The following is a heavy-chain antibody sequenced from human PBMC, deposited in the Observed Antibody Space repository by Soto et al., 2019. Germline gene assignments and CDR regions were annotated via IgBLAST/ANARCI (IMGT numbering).Heavy chain of an antibody. J-gene: IGHJ4*02. D-gene: IGHD6-13*01. V-gene: IGHV4-61*01. CDR3: ARGDGSSWPFDY. Sequence: SETLSLTXTVSGGSVSSGSYYWSWIRQPPGKGLEWIGYIYYSGSTNYNPSLKSRVTISVDTSKNQFSLKLSSVTAADTAVYYCARGDGSSWPFDYWGQGTLVTVSS. CDR1: GGSVSSGSYY. CDR2: IYYSGST.